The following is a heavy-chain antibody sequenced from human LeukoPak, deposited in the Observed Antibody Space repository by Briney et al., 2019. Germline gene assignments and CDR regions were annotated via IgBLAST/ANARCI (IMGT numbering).Heavy chain of an antibody. CDR1: GFTFSSYS. CDR3: AKDGSLSAPYYYYYYMDV. J-gene: IGHJ6*03. CDR2: ISYDGSNK. V-gene: IGHV3-30*18. D-gene: IGHD2-15*01. Sequence: GGSLRLSCAASGFTFSSYSMNWVRQAPGKGLEWVAVISYDGSNKYYADSVKGRFTIPRDNSKNTLYLQMNSLRAEDTAVYYCAKDGSLSAPYYYYYYMDVWGKGTTVTVSS.